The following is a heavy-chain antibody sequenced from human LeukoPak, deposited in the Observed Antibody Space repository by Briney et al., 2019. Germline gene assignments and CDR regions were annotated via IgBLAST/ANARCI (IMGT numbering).Heavy chain of an antibody. CDR1: GFTFSSYG. V-gene: IGHV3-30*18. Sequence: GGSLRLSCAASGFTFSSYGMHWVRLAPGKGLEWVAVISYDGSNKYYADSVKGRFTISRDNSKNTLYLQMNSLRAEDTAVYYCAKDVSTYYYGSGSYPGYWGQGTLVTVSS. J-gene: IGHJ4*02. CDR3: AKDVSTYYYGSGSYPGY. D-gene: IGHD3-10*01. CDR2: ISYDGSNK.